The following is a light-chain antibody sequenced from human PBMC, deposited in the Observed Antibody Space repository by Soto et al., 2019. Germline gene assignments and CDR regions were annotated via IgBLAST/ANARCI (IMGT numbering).Light chain of an antibody. V-gene: IGKV1-33*01. J-gene: IGKJ4*01. Sequence: IQMTQYPYSLSASVGDRVTITCQASQDISNYLNWYQQKPGKAPKLLIYDASSLESGVPSRFSGSGSGTKLTLTIASLQPDDFATYYCQQYDDYPLTFGGGTKVDIK. CDR2: DAS. CDR1: QDISNY. CDR3: QQYDDYPLT.